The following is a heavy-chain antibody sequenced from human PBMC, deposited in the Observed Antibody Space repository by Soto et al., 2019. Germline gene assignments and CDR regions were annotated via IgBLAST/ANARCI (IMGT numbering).Heavy chain of an antibody. V-gene: IGHV5-51*01. CDR1: GYSFTSDW. D-gene: IGHD3-22*01. J-gene: IGHJ4*02. Sequence: GESLKISCKGSGYSFTSDWIGWVRQMPGKVLEWMGIIYPGDSDTRYSPSFQGQVTISADKSISTAYLQWSSLKASDTAMYYCARQIYDSDTGANFQYYFDSWGQGTAVNVSA. CDR2: IYPGDSDT. CDR3: ARQIYDSDTGANFQYYFDS.